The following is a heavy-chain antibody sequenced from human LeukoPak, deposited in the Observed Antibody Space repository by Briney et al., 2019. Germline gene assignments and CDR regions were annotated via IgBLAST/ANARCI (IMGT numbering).Heavy chain of an antibody. D-gene: IGHD2/OR15-2a*01. CDR3: AKGSTISRPYYFDY. CDR2: IKNDGSEI. CDR1: GFVFRNYF. V-gene: IGHV3-7*03. Sequence: GGSLRLSCAASGFVFRNYFMSWVRQAPGKGLEWVASIKNDGSEIYYVDSVRGRYTISRDNTKNSLYLQMDSLRAEDTAVYYCAKGSTISRPYYFDYWGQGTLVTVSS. J-gene: IGHJ4*02.